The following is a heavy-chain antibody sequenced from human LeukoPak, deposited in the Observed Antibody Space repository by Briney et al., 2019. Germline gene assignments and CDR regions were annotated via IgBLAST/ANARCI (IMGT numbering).Heavy chain of an antibody. CDR2: INTNTGNP. CDR1: GYTFTSYA. D-gene: IGHD3-10*01. J-gene: IGHJ6*03. V-gene: IGHV7-4-1*04. Sequence: ASVKVSCKASGYTFTSYAMNWVRQAPGQGLEWMGWINTNTGNPTYAQGFTGRFVFSLDTSVSMAYLQISSLKAEDTAVYYCARAQAITMVRGVLNYYYYYMDVWGKGTTVTVSS. CDR3: ARAQAITMVRGVLNYYYYYMDV.